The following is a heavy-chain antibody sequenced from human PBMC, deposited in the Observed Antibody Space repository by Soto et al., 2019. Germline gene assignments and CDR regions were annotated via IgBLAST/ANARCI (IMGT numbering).Heavy chain of an antibody. Sequence: GGSLRLSCAASGFTFSSYAMSWVRQAPGKGLEWVSAISGSGGSTYYADSVKGRFTISRDNSKNTLYLQMNSLRAEDTAVYYCAKGRAYYDILTGPGDWFDPWGQGTLVTVSS. CDR1: GFTFSSYA. CDR2: ISGSGGST. CDR3: AKGRAYYDILTGPGDWFDP. D-gene: IGHD3-9*01. J-gene: IGHJ5*02. V-gene: IGHV3-23*01.